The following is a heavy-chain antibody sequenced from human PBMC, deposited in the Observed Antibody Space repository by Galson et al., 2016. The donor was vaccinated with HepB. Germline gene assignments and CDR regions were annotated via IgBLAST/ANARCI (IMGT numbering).Heavy chain of an antibody. CDR1: GGSISSGGYY. Sequence: PLSLTCTVSGGSISSGGYYWSWIRQHPGKGLEWIGYIYYSGSTYYKPSLKSRVTISVDTSKNQLSLKLSSVTASDMAVYYCARVPPKPHSYWYFDLWGRGTLVTVSS. CDR2: IYYSGST. CDR3: ARVPPKPHSYWYFDL. J-gene: IGHJ2*01. V-gene: IGHV4-31*03.